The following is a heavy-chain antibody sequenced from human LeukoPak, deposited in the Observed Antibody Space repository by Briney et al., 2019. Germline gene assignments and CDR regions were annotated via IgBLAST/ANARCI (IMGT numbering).Heavy chain of an antibody. J-gene: IGHJ4*02. CDR1: GFTFSSYE. V-gene: IGHV3-7*01. CDR2: IKQDGSEK. CDR3: ARVSPNTVTTLQYFDY. Sequence: PGGSLRLSCAASGFTFSSYEMNWVRQAPGKGLEWVANIKQDGSEKYYVDSVKGRFTISRDNAKNSLYLQMNSLRAEDTAMYYCARVSPNTVTTLQYFDYWGQGTLVTVSS. D-gene: IGHD4-17*01.